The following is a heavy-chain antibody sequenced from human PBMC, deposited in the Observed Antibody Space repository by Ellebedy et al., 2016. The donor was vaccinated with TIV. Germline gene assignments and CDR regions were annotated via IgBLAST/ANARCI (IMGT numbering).Heavy chain of an antibody. CDR3: ARGAAAGTFEYFQH. D-gene: IGHD6-13*01. J-gene: IGHJ1*01. CDR2: ISSSSSYI. CDR1: GFTFSSYS. Sequence: GGSLRLSXAASGFTFSSYSMNWVRQAPGKGLEWVSSISSSSSYIYYADSVKGRFTISRDNAKNSLYLQMNSLRAEDTAVYYCARGAAAGTFEYFQHWGQGTLVTVSS. V-gene: IGHV3-21*01.